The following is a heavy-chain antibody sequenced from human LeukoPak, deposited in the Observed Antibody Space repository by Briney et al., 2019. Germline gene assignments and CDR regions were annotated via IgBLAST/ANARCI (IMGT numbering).Heavy chain of an antibody. CDR1: GYTFTGYY. CDR2: INPNSGGT. V-gene: IGHV1-2*02. Sequence: GASVKVSCKASGYTFTGYYIHWVRQAPGQGLEWMGWINPNSGGTNYAQKFQDRVTMTRDTSISSAYMYLSRLRSDDTAVYYCARTPIFGYYFSAPLWGQGTLVTVSS. J-gene: IGHJ4*02. D-gene: IGHD3-22*01. CDR3: ARTPIFGYYFSAPL.